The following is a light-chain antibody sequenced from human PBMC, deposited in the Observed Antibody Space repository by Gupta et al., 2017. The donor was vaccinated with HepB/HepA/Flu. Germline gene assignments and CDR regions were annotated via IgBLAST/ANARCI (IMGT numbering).Light chain of an antibody. Sequence: EIVLTQSPATLSLSPGDRATLPCRASQSVSNYLVWYQQKPGQAPRLLFYDASSRATGIPGRFSGSGSGTDFTLTISSLEPEDFAVYYCQQRSNWPPTFGAGTKVDIK. J-gene: IGKJ3*01. CDR2: DAS. CDR3: QQRSNWPPT. V-gene: IGKV3-11*01. CDR1: QSVSNY.